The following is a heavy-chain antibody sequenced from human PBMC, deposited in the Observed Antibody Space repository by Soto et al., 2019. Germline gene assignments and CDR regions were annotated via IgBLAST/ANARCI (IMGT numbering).Heavy chain of an antibody. CDR3: ERKLDLRGSYFYYYDMDV. Sequence: ASVKVSCKASGYTFNDYYMHWVRQAPGQGLEWMGWINPNSGGTNYAQKFQGRVTMTRDTSMSTAYMELSRLRSDDTAVYYCERKLDLRGSYFYYYDMDVWGQVTTVTVSS. CDR2: INPNSGGT. CDR1: GYTFNDYY. V-gene: IGHV1-2*02. J-gene: IGHJ6*02. D-gene: IGHD1-7*01.